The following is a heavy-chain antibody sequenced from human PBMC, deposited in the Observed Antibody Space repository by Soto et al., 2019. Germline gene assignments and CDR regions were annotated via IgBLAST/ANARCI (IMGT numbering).Heavy chain of an antibody. V-gene: IGHV4-31*03. CDR2: RYYSEST. CDR1: GGSITTGGYY. J-gene: IGHJ4*02. CDR3: ARTKCSGGSCYSWSLDY. Sequence: SEPLSLTCTVSGGSITTGGYYWSWIRQLPGKGLEWIGHRYYSESTYYNPSLKSRVSISLDTSKNQFSLKLSFVTAADTAMYYCARTKCSGGSCYSWSLDYWGQGTPVTVSS. D-gene: IGHD2-15*01.